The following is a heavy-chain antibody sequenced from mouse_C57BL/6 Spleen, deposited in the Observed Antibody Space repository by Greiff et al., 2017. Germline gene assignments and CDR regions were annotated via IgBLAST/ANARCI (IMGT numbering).Heavy chain of an antibody. D-gene: IGHD1-1*01. CDR1: GYTFTSYW. CDR2: IYPGSGST. CDR3: ALYYYGSNYAMDY. J-gene: IGHJ4*01. V-gene: IGHV1-55*01. Sequence: VQLQQSGAELVKPGASVKMSCKASGYTFTSYWITWVKQRPGQGLEWIGDIYPGSGSTNYNEKFKSKATLTVDTSSSTAYMQLSSLTSEDSAVYYCALYYYGSNYAMDYWGQGTSVTVSS.